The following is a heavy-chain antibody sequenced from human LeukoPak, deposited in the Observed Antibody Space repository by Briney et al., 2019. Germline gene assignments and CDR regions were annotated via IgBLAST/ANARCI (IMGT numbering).Heavy chain of an antibody. V-gene: IGHV2-5*01. J-gene: IGHJ4*02. D-gene: IGHD4-17*01. CDR1: GFALSHSGVA. Sequence: SGPTLVNPTQTLTLTCTFSGFALSHSGVAVGWIRQPPGKAPGWLALIYGNDDVRYSPSLQSRLTITKDTSKNQVVLTMTDMDPVDTATYYCSHRQNSDYGYWGQGTLVTVSS. CDR3: SHRQNSDYGY. CDR2: IYGNDDV.